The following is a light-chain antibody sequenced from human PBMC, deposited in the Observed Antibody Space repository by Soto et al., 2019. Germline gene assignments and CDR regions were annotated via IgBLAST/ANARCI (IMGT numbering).Light chain of an antibody. CDR3: QQYGSSPQT. Sequence: EIVVTQSPATLSLSPGERATLSCWASQSVSNSLAWYQQRPGQSPRLLIYDVSTRATGIPARFGGSGSGTDFTLSFIILQPEDFAVYYCQQYGSSPQTFGHGTKVDI. CDR2: DVS. CDR1: QSVSNS. V-gene: IGKV3-11*01. J-gene: IGKJ3*01.